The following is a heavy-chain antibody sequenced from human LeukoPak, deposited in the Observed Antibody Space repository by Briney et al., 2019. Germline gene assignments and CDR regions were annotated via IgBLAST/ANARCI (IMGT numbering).Heavy chain of an antibody. CDR2: IYPGDSDT. D-gene: IGHD2-21*01. V-gene: IGHV5-51*01. J-gene: IGHJ4*02. Sequence: GESLKISCEVSGYRFSTYWIGWVRQMPGGGLEWMGIIYPGDSDTRYSPSFQGQVTISADKSLNTAYLQWNSLKASDSAMYYCARGYFGSFDYWGQGTLVTVSS. CDR1: GYRFSTYW. CDR3: ARGYFGSFDY.